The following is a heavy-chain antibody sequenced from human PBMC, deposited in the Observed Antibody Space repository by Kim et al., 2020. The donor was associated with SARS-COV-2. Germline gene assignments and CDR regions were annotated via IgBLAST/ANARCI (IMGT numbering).Heavy chain of an antibody. CDR3: ARDKDIVVVVAARGNYYYYYGMDV. D-gene: IGHD2-15*01. CDR2: ISSSSSYI. J-gene: IGHJ6*02. V-gene: IGHV3-21*04. CDR1: GFTFSSYS. Sequence: GGSLRLSCAASGFTFSSYSMNWVRQAPGKGLEWVSSISSSSSYIYYADSVKGRFTISRDNAKNSLYLQMNSLRAEDTAVYYCARDKDIVVVVAARGNYYYYYGMDVWGQGTTVTVSS.